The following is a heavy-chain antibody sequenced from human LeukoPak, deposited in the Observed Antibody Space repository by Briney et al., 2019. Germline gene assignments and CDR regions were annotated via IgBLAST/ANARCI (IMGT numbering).Heavy chain of an antibody. CDR3: ARALYYDILTGYYTSDFDY. CDR1: GYTFTSYG. D-gene: IGHD3-9*01. CDR2: ISAYNGNT. V-gene: IGHV1-18*01. Sequence: ASVRVSCKASGYTFTSYGISWVRQAPGQGLEWMGWISAYNGNTNYAQKLQGRVTMTTDTSTSTAYMELRSLRSDDTAVYYCARALYYDILTGYYTSDFDYWGQGTLVTVSS. J-gene: IGHJ4*02.